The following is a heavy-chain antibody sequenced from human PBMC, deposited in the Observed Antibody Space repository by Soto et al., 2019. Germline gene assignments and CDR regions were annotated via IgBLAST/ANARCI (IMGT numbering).Heavy chain of an antibody. J-gene: IGHJ4*02. Sequence: QVPLVQSVTELRKPGASVKLSCKASGYIFTKYDIAWVRQAPGHGLEWMGMINGYNGKANYGQDFRGRVIMTTDTSTNTTYMDLRSLTSDDTGVYYCVRWDGFFGAGGVDWGQGTLVTVSS. CDR2: INGYNGKA. CDR3: VRWDGFFGAGGVD. V-gene: IGHV1-18*01. CDR1: GYIFTKYD. D-gene: IGHD3-16*01.